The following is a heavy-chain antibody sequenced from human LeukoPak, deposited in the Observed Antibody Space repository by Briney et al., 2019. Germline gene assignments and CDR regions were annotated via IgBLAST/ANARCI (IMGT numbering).Heavy chain of an antibody. CDR1: GGSISSGGYF. V-gene: IGHV4-31*03. Sequence: SQTLSLTCTVSGGSISSGGYFWSWIRQHPGKGLECIGYIHYSGSTYYNPSLRSRVTISVDTSKNQFSLKLSSVTAADTAVYYCARRYYDNSGYRYYFDYWGQGTLVTVSS. D-gene: IGHD3-22*01. CDR2: IHYSGST. CDR3: ARRYYDNSGYRYYFDY. J-gene: IGHJ4*02.